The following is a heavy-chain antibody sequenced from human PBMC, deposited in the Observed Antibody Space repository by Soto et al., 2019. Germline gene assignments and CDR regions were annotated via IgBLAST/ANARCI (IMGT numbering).Heavy chain of an antibody. J-gene: IGHJ5*02. CDR2: IYYSGST. V-gene: IGHV4-61*01. CDR3: AREWQGDIVATHNWFDP. CDR1: GGSVSSGSYY. D-gene: IGHD5-12*01. Sequence: SETLSLTCTVSGGSVSSGSYYWSWIRQPPGKGLEWIGYIYYSGSTNYNPSLKSRVTISVDTSKNQFSLKLSSVTAADTAVYYCAREWQGDIVATHNWFDPWGQGTLVTVSS.